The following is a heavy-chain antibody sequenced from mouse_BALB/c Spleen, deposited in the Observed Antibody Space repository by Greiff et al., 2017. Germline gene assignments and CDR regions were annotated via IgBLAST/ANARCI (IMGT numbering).Heavy chain of an antibody. CDR1: GFTFSSYG. CDR3: ARDLGRLRRYFDY. CDR2: INSNGGST. J-gene: IGHJ2*01. V-gene: IGHV5-6-3*01. D-gene: IGHD2-4*01. Sequence: EVKVVESGGGLVQPGGSLKLSCAASGFTFSSYGMSWVRQTPDKRLELVATINSNGGSTYYPDSVKGRFTISRDNAKNTLYLQMSSLKSEDTAMYYCARDLGRLRRYFDYWGQGTTLTVSS.